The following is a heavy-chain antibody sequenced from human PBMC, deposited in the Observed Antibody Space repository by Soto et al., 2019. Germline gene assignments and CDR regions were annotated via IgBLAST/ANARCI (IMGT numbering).Heavy chain of an antibody. Sequence: QVQLVQSGAEVKKPGASVKVSCKASGYTFTSYGISWVRQAPGQGLEWMGWISAYNGNTNYAQKLQGRVTMTTDTPRGTAYRELRSLRSDDPAVYYWGGGPGGVLPTNYGMDVGGQGTTVTVSS. D-gene: IGHD3-16*01. CDR2: ISAYNGNT. V-gene: IGHV1-18*01. J-gene: IGHJ6*02. CDR1: GYTFTSYG. CDR3: GGGPGGVLPTNYGMDV.